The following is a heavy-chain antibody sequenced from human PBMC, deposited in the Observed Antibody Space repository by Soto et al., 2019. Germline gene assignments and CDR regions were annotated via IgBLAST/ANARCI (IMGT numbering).Heavy chain of an antibody. CDR3: ARDRTRTQWLDYFDY. Sequence: QVQLVESGGGVVQPGRSLRLSCAASGFTFSSYAMHWVRQAPGKGLEWVAVISYDGSNKYYADSVKGRFTISRDNSKNTLYLQMNSLRAEDTAVYYCARDRTRTQWLDYFDYWGQGTLVTVSS. CDR1: GFTFSSYA. V-gene: IGHV3-30-3*01. CDR2: ISYDGSNK. J-gene: IGHJ4*02. D-gene: IGHD6-19*01.